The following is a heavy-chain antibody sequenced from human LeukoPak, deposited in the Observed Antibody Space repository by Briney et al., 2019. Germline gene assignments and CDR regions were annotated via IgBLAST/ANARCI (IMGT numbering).Heavy chain of an antibody. D-gene: IGHD3-22*01. CDR1: GFTFSDSA. CDR3: AKESYYYDSSGYQNYFDY. CDR2: ISYDGSNK. J-gene: IGHJ4*02. V-gene: IGHV3-30*04. Sequence: GGSLRLSCAASGFTFSDSAMHWVRQASGKGLEWVAVISYDGSNKYYADSAKGRFTISRDNSKNTLYLQMNSLRAEDTAVYYCAKESYYYDSSGYQNYFDYWGQGTLVTVSS.